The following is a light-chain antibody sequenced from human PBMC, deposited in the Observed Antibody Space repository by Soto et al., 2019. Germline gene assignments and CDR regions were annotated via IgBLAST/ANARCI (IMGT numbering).Light chain of an antibody. CDR3: QQLNNYPRT. CDR1: QGINNY. V-gene: IGKV1-9*01. Sequence: DIQLTQSPSFLSASVGDRVTITCRASQGINNYLAWYQQKPGKAPKLLIYTASTLQSGVPSRFSGSGSGTEFTLTISSRQPEDFSTYYCQQLNNYPRTFGQGTKVEIK. CDR2: TAS. J-gene: IGKJ1*01.